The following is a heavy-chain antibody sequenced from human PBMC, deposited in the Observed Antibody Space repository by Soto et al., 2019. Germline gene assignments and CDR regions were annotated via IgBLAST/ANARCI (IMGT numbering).Heavy chain of an antibody. J-gene: IGHJ4*02. D-gene: IGHD3-3*01. CDR3: ARDRFDFWSGAAGYFDY. Sequence: GGSLRLSCAASGFTFSSYWMHWVRQAPGKGLVWVSRINSDGSSTSYADSVKGRSTISRDNAKNTLYLQMNSLRAEDTAVYYCARDRFDFWSGAAGYFDYWGQGTLVTVSS. V-gene: IGHV3-74*01. CDR1: GFTFSSYW. CDR2: INSDGSST.